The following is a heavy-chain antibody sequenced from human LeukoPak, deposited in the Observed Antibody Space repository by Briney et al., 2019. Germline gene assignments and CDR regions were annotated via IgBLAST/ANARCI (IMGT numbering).Heavy chain of an antibody. J-gene: IGHJ5*02. CDR1: GFTFSSYS. D-gene: IGHD3-10*01. Sequence: GGSLRLSCAAPGFTFSSYSMNWVRQAPGKGLEWVSYISSSSSTIYYADSVKGRFTISRDNAKNSLYLQMNSLRAEDTAVYYCARVPYYYGSGSYYTTRYNWFDPWGQGTLVTVSS. CDR2: ISSSSSTI. V-gene: IGHV3-48*01. CDR3: ARVPYYYGSGSYYTTRYNWFDP.